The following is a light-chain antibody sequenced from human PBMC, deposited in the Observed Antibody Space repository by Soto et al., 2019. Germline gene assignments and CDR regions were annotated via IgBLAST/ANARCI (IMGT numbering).Light chain of an antibody. CDR3: QQIFITPIT. CDR1: QSINSY. Sequence: DIQMTQSPSTLSASVGYRCASTCPASQSINSYLNWYQQKPGKAPKLLIYGASTLQSGVPSRFSGVGSGTDFTLTINSLQPEDFATYFCQQIFITPITFGQGTRLEI. CDR2: GAS. J-gene: IGKJ5*01. V-gene: IGKV1-39*01.